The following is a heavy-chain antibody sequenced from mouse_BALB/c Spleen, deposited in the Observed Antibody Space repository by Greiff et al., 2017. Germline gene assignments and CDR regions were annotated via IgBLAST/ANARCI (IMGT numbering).Heavy chain of an antibody. V-gene: IGHV14-3*02. CDR1: GFNIKDTY. CDR2: IDPANGNT. Sequence: EVKLMESGAELVKPGASVKLSCTASGFNIKDTYMHWVKQRPEQGLEWIGRIDPANGNTKYDPKFQGKATITADTSSNTAYLQLSSLTSEDTAVYYCARELFYAMDYWGQGTSVTVSS. J-gene: IGHJ4*01. CDR3: ARELFYAMDY.